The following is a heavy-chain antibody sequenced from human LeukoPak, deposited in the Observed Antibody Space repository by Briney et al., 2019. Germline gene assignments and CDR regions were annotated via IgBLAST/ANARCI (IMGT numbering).Heavy chain of an antibody. Sequence: GGSLRLSCAASGFIFSSYAMSWVRQAPGKGLEWVSAISGSGGSTYYADYVKGWFTIARDNSKSTLYMQMMSLRAEDTAVYYCAIVGYCSGGSGGLDSNWFDPWGQGTLVTVSS. V-gene: IGHV3-23*01. CDR3: AIVGYCSGGSGGLDSNWFDP. CDR1: GFIFSSYA. J-gene: IGHJ5*02. CDR2: ISGSGGST. D-gene: IGHD2-15*01.